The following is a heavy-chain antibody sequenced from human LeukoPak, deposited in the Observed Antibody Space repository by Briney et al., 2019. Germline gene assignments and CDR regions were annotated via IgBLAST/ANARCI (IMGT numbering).Heavy chain of an antibody. Sequence: SETLSLTCTVSGGSISSYYWSWIRQPPGKGLEWIGYIYTSGSTNYNPSLKSRVTISVDTSKNQFSLKLSSVTAAGTAVYYCARAYYYYMDVWGKGTTVTVSS. V-gene: IGHV4-4*09. CDR2: IYTSGST. CDR3: ARAYYYYMDV. J-gene: IGHJ6*03. CDR1: GGSISSYY.